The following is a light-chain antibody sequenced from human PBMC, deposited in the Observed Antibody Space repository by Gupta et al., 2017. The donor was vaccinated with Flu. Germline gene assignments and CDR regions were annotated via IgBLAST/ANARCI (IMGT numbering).Light chain of an antibody. CDR1: SGSIASNY. J-gene: IGLJ2*01. V-gene: IGLV6-57*01. CDR3: QSYDNNNWV. CDR2: EDN. Sequence: NFMLTQPHSMSESPGKTVTISCTRSSGSIASNYVQWYQQRPDSSPTTVVYEDNQRPSGVPDRFSGSIDSSSNSASLTISGLKTEDEADYYCQSYDNNNWVFGGGTTLTVL.